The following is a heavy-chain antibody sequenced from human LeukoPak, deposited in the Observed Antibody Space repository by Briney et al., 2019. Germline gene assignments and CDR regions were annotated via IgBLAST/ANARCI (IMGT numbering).Heavy chain of an antibody. D-gene: IGHD6-19*01. CDR2: ISSSGSTI. V-gene: IGHV3-11*04. J-gene: IGHJ5*02. Sequence: GGSLRLSCAASGFTFSDYYMNWIRQAPGKGLERVSYISSSGSTIYYADSVKGRFTISRDNAKNSLYLQMNSLRAEDTAVYYCAREGGSGWYSGSFDPWGQGTLVTVSS. CDR1: GFTFSDYY. CDR3: AREGGSGWYSGSFDP.